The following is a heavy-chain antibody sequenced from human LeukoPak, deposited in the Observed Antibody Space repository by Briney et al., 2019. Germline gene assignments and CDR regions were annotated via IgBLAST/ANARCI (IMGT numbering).Heavy chain of an antibody. CDR3: ARKELGITGTTPFDY. CDR1: GGSISSYY. D-gene: IGHD1-20*01. V-gene: IGHV4-59*08. Sequence: PSETLSLTCTVSGGSISSYYWSWIRQPPGKGLEWIGYIYYSGSTNYNPSLKSRVTISVDTSKNQFSLKLSSVTAADTAVYYCARKELGITGTTPFDYWGQGTLVTVSS. J-gene: IGHJ4*02. CDR2: IYYSGST.